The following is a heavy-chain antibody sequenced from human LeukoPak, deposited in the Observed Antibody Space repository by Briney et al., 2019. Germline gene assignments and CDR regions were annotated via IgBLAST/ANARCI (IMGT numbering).Heavy chain of an antibody. J-gene: IGHJ4*02. D-gene: IGHD2-15*01. CDR1: GYTFTSYG. Sequence: GASVKVSCKASGYTFTSYGISWVRQAPGQGLEWMGWISAYNGNTNYAQKLQGRVTMTTDTSTSTAYMELRSLRSDDTAVYYCAREGCSGGSCSTYFDYWGQGTLVTVSS. V-gene: IGHV1-18*01. CDR3: AREGCSGGSCSTYFDY. CDR2: ISAYNGNT.